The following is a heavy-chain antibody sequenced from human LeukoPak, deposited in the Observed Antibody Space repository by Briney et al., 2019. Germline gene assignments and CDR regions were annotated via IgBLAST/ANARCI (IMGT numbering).Heavy chain of an antibody. CDR1: GFTFSSYA. CDR2: ISYDETKK. J-gene: IGHJ4*02. V-gene: IGHV3-30-3*01. CDR3: ARDQRRNSYGYIFDY. D-gene: IGHD5-18*01. Sequence: GGSLRLSCAASGFTFSSYAMHWVRQAPGKGLEWVAFISYDETKKFYAGSVKGRFTISRDNSKDTLYLQINSLRAEDTAVYFCARDQRRNSYGYIFDYWGQGNLVTVSS.